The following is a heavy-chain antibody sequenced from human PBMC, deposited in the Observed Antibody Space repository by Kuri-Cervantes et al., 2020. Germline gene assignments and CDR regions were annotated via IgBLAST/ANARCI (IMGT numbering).Heavy chain of an antibody. CDR1: GDSVSSYY. Sequence: SETLSLTCTVSGDSVSSYYWSWIRQPPGKGLEWIGYIYYSGRTYYSPSLKSRATISVDTSKNQFSLKLSSVTAADTALYYCAKDIGTQPGGFDYWGQGTLVTVSS. J-gene: IGHJ4*02. CDR2: IYYSGRT. CDR3: AKDIGTQPGGFDY. D-gene: IGHD3-16*01. V-gene: IGHV4-59*02.